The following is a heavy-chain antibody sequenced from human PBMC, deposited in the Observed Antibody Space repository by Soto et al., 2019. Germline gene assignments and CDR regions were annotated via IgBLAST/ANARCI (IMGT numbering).Heavy chain of an antibody. V-gene: IGHV4-31*03. D-gene: IGHD3-3*01. CDR1: GGSISSGGYY. Sequence: QVQLQESGPGLVKPSQTLSLTCTVSGGSISSGGYYWSWIRQHPGKGLEWIGHIYYSGSTYYNPSLRSRVTISVDPSKNQFSLKLSSVTAADTAVYYCARGIDFWSGYYSYYFDYWGQGTLVTVSS. CDR3: ARGIDFWSGYYSYYFDY. J-gene: IGHJ4*02. CDR2: IYYSGST.